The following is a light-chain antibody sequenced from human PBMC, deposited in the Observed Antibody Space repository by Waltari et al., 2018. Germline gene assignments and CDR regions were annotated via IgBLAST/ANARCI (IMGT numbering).Light chain of an antibody. CDR3: QQYNSYSLLS. J-gene: IGKJ4*01. CDR2: QAS. CDR1: QSISQW. Sequence: DIHMTQSPSTLSASVGDSVIFSCRASQSISQWLAWSQQKPGKAPKLLIYQASTLESGVPSRCSGSGSGTEVTLTISSLQPEDFSTYYCQQYNSYSLLSFGGGTKGEIK. V-gene: IGKV1-5*03.